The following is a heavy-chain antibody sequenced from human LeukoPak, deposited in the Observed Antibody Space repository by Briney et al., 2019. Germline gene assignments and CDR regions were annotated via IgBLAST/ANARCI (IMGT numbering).Heavy chain of an antibody. D-gene: IGHD4/OR15-4a*01. CDR3: ARRAGAYSHPYDY. CDR1: GFTVSSNA. J-gene: IGHJ4*02. Sequence: TGGSLRLSCTVSGFTVSSNAMSWVRQAPGKGLEWVSFIYSDNTHYSDSVKGRFTISRDNSKNTLYLQMNSLRAEDKAAYYCARRAGAYSHPYDYWGQGTLVTVSS. CDR2: IYSDNT. V-gene: IGHV3-53*01.